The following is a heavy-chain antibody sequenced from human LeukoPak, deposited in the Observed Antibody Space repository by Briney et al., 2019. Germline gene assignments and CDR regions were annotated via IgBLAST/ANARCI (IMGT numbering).Heavy chain of an antibody. D-gene: IGHD3-22*01. CDR2: IYYSGST. J-gene: IGHJ3*02. CDR3: ARDYYDSSGIAFDI. CDR1: SGSIGSSSYY. V-gene: IGHV4-39*02. Sequence: SETLSLTCTVSSGSIGSSSYYWGWIRQPPGQGLEWIGTIYYSGSTYYNPSLKSRVTISVDTSKNQFSLKLSSVTAADTAVYYCARDYYDSSGIAFDIWGQGTMVTVSS.